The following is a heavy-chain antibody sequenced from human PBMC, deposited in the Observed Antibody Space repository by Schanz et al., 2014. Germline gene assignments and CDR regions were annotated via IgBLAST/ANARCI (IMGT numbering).Heavy chain of an antibody. V-gene: IGHV3-23*04. CDR2: ISGSGAST. Sequence: VQLVDSGGGLVKPGGSLRLSCTASGFPFSDYFMAWIRQAPGKGLEWVSGISGSGASTYYADSVKGRFTISRDNSNKTVDLQMNSLRAEDTALYYCVRDELLWFGEVLSLDYWGQGALVTVSS. J-gene: IGHJ4*02. D-gene: IGHD3-10*01. CDR3: VRDELLWFGEVLSLDY. CDR1: GFPFSDYF.